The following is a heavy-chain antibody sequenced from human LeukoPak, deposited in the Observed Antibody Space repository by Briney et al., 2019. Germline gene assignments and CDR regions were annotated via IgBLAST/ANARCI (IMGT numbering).Heavy chain of an antibody. V-gene: IGHV4-59*01. CDR1: GGSISNYY. Sequence: SETLSLTCTVSGGSISNYYWTWIRQPPGKGLEWIGYINYRGNTNYNPSLKNRVSMSVDMSKNQFSLKLSSVTAADTAIYYCARANPTYPTFGGVIGTDIYGMDVWGQGTTVTVSS. CDR3: ARANPTYPTFGGVIGTDIYGMDV. D-gene: IGHD3-16*02. CDR2: INYRGNT. J-gene: IGHJ6*02.